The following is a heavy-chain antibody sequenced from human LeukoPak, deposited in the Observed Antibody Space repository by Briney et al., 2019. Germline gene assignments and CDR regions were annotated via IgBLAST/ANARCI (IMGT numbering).Heavy chain of an antibody. Sequence: GGSLRLSCAASGFTFSNAWMSWIRQVPGKGLEWVGRIKSKSAGGTTDYPALVIGRFFISRDDSKNMLTLQMNSLKIEDTGVYYCTTDLGDYGDYIREWGQGTLVTVSS. CDR2: IKSKSAGGTT. CDR1: GFTFSNAW. D-gene: IGHD4-17*01. V-gene: IGHV3-15*01. J-gene: IGHJ4*02. CDR3: TTDLGDYGDYIRE.